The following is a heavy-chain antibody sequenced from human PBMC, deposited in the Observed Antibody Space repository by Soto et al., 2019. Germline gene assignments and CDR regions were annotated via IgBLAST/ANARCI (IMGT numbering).Heavy chain of an antibody. Sequence: SETLSLTCTVSGGSVSSGSYYWSWIRQPPGKGLEWIGYIYYSGSTNYNPSLKSRVTISVDTSKNQFSLKLSSVTAADTAVYYCARDERLYNYYYYGMDVWGQGTTVTVSS. J-gene: IGHJ6*02. D-gene: IGHD6-25*01. CDR1: GGSVSSGSYY. CDR2: IYYSGST. CDR3: ARDERLYNYYYYGMDV. V-gene: IGHV4-61*01.